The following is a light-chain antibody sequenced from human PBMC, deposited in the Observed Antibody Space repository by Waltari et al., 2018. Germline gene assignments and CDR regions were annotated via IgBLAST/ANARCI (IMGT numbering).Light chain of an antibody. CDR2: RTN. CDR3: AAWDDSLSGRV. CDR1: RSNIGSNY. Sequence: QSVLTQPPSASGTPGPRVTIPCSGSRSNIGSNYVYWYQQVPGTAPKLLIYRTNQRPSGVPDRFSGSKSGTSASLAISGLRSEDEVDYYCAAWDDSLSGRVFGGGTKVTVL. J-gene: IGLJ3*02. V-gene: IGLV1-47*01.